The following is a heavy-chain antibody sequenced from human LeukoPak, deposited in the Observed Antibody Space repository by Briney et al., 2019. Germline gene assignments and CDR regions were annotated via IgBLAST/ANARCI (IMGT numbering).Heavy chain of an antibody. CDR1: GFTFSSYW. V-gene: IGHV3-74*01. CDR2: INSDGSST. D-gene: IGHD5-18*01. J-gene: IGHJ5*02. CDR3: ARTAMVWSDWFDP. Sequence: GGSLRLSCAASGFTFSSYWMHWVRQAPGKGLVWVSRINSDGSSTSYADSVKGRFTISRDNAKNTLYLQMNSLRAEDTAVYYCARTAMVWSDWFDPWGQGTLVTVSP.